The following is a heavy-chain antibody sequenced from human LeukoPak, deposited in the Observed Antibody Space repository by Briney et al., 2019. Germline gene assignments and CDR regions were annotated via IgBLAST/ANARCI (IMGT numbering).Heavy chain of an antibody. CDR1: GYTFTFYY. D-gene: IGHD2-15*01. Sequence: ASVKVSCKASGYTFTFYYIYWVRQAPGQGLEWMGIINPSGGSTTYAQKFQGRVAMTSDMSTKTLYMELSSLRSEDTAVYFCAREGYRSGSICYSFDYWGQGTLVTVSS. J-gene: IGHJ4*02. CDR3: AREGYRSGSICYSFDY. V-gene: IGHV1-46*01. CDR2: INPSGGST.